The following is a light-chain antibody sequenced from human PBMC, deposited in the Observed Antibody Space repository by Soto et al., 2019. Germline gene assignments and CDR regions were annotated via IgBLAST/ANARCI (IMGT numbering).Light chain of an antibody. CDR3: QQYQKWPIP. CDR2: DAS. J-gene: IGKJ5*01. Sequence: EVVMTQSPATLSVSPGASATLSCRASQSVSSNLAWHQQKPGQAPRILMYDASARATGISARFSGCGSGTEFTLSISSLYSEDFEVYYCQQYQKWPIPFAQGPRLEIK. CDR1: QSVSSN. V-gene: IGKV3-15*01.